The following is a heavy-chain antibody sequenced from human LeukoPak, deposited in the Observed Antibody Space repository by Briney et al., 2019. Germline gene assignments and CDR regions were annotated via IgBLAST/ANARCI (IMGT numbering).Heavy chain of an antibody. J-gene: IGHJ1*01. CDR1: GGSISSSNW. CDR3: ARHGVRSEQSGSYEPTLAGRAEYFQH. Sequence: SGTLSLTCAVSGGSISSSNWWSWVRQPPGKGLEWIGEIYHSGSTNYNPSLKSRVTISVDKSKNQFSLKLSSVTAADTAVYYCARHGVRSEQSGSYEPTLAGRAEYFQHWGQGTLVTVSS. D-gene: IGHD1-26*01. CDR2: IYHSGST. V-gene: IGHV4-4*02.